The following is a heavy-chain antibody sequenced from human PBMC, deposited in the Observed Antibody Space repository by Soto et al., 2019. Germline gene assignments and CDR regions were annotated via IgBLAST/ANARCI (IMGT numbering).Heavy chain of an antibody. CDR1: GFSFSSYS. V-gene: IGHV3-48*02. CDR2: IDPTSSRI. D-gene: IGHD4-4*01. J-gene: IGHJ4*02. Sequence: PGGSLRLSCVASGFSFSSYSVSWVRQAPGKGLEWISYIDPTSSRIYYADSVKGRFAISRDNAENSLYLQVNSLRDEDTAVYYCARVGRDSNYWCYFDYWGQGTLVTVSS. CDR3: ARVGRDSNYWCYFDY.